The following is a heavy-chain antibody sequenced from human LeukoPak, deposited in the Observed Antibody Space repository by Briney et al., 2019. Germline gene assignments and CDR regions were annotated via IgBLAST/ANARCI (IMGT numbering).Heavy chain of an antibody. CDR2: IYSGTI. CDR1: GFTVSSNS. Sequence: GGSLRLPCTVSGFTVSSNSMSWVRQAPGKGLEWVSFIYSGTIHYSDSVKGRFTISRDNSKNPLYLQMNSLRADDTAVYYCARRAGAYSHPYDYWGQGTLVTVSS. V-gene: IGHV3-53*01. CDR3: ARRAGAYSHPYDY. D-gene: IGHD4/OR15-4a*01. J-gene: IGHJ4*02.